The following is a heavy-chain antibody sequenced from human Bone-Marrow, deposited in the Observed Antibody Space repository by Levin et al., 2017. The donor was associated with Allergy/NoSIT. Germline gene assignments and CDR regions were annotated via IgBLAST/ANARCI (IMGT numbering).Heavy chain of an antibody. CDR1: GYTFNTYY. CDR3: ARAVFGEVLDY. CDR2: IDPKTGDS. Sequence: GESLKISCQASGYTFNTYYIHWVRQAPGQGLEWMGWIDPKTGDSNSAQKFQGRVTLTRDTSINTYYMDLKNLRSDDKAMYYCARAVFGEVLDYWGQGTQVAVSS. J-gene: IGHJ4*02. V-gene: IGHV1-2*02. D-gene: IGHD3-16*01.